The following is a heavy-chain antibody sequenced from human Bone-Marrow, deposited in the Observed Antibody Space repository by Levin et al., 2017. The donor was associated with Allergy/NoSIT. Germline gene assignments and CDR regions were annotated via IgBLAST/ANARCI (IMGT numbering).Heavy chain of an antibody. V-gene: IGHV3-49*03. J-gene: IGHJ4*02. D-gene: IGHD3-3*01. CDR3: SRGLISIFGVVSGFDY. CDR1: GFIFGDYA. Sequence: GGSLRLSCTASGFIFGDYAVSWFRQAPGQGLEWVGFIRNKTYGGTTEYAASVKRRFTISSDDSKSIAYLQMSSLKIEDTAVYYCSRGLISIFGVVSGFDYWGQGTLVTVSS. CDR2: IRNKTYGGTT.